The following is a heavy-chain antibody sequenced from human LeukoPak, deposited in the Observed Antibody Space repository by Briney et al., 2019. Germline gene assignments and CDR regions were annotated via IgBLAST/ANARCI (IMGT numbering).Heavy chain of an antibody. Sequence: SQTLSLTCAVSGGSISSGGYSWSWIRQPPGTGLEWIGYIYHSGSTYYNPSLKSRVTISVDRSKNQFSLKLSSVTAADTAVYYCARGFLYGGNSATYFDYWGQGTLVTVSS. V-gene: IGHV4-30-2*01. CDR1: GGSISSGGYS. J-gene: IGHJ4*02. CDR2: IYHSGST. D-gene: IGHD4-23*01. CDR3: ARGFLYGGNSATYFDY.